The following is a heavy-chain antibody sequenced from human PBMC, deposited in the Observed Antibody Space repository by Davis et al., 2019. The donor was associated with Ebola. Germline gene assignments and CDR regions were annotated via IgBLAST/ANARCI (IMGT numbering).Heavy chain of an antibody. Sequence: GESLKISCKGSGYSFTKYWIGWVRQMSGKGLEWMGIIYTGDSDTRYSPSFRGQVTISADKSIKTAFLHWSSLKASDTAMYYCASLRRTITGMDDAFDIWGQETMVTVSS. CDR1: GYSFTKYW. D-gene: IGHD1-20*01. CDR2: IYTGDSDT. V-gene: IGHV5-51*01. CDR3: ASLRRTITGMDDAFDI. J-gene: IGHJ3*02.